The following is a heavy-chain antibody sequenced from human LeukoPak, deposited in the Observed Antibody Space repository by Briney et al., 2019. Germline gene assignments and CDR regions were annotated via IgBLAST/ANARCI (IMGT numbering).Heavy chain of an antibody. CDR2: ISGSGGST. D-gene: IGHD3-22*01. Sequence: GGSLRPSCAASGFTAASGFTCSSYAMSWVRQAPGKGLEGVSAISGSGGSTYYADSVKGRFTISRDNCKNSLYLQMNSLRAEDTAVFYCAKGTAFYYDNSAHQYFDYWGQGTLVTVSS. CDR1: GFTCSSYA. CDR3: AKGTAFYYDNSAHQYFDY. V-gene: IGHV3-23*01. J-gene: IGHJ4*02.